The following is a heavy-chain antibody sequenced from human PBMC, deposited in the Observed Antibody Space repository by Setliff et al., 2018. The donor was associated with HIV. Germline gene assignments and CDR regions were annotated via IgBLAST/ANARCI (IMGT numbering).Heavy chain of an antibody. CDR3: ARHGWSGSYYYPFEY. D-gene: IGHD1-26*01. CDR2: IYHSGST. J-gene: IGHJ4*02. V-gene: IGHV4-38-2*01. CDR1: GYSISSGYY. Sequence: SETLSLTCAVSGYSISSGYYWGWIRQPPGKGLEWIGSIYHSGSTYYNPSLKSRVTISVDTSKNRLSLKLSSVTAADTAVYYCARHGWSGSYYYPFEYWGQGTLVTVSS.